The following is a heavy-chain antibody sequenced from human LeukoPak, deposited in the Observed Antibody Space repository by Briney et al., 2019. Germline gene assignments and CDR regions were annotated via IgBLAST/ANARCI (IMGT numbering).Heavy chain of an antibody. CDR3: ARSIWYNRQYYFDY. J-gene: IGHJ4*02. CDR2: INCGNGKT. Sequence: ASVKVSCKASGYSFNNYAMQWVRQAPGQRLEWMGWINCGNGKTKYSEKSQGTVTITRDTSATTAYMDLSSLRSEDTAVYYCARSIWYNRQYYFDYWGQGTLVTVSS. V-gene: IGHV1-3*01. D-gene: IGHD6-13*01. CDR1: GYSFNNYA.